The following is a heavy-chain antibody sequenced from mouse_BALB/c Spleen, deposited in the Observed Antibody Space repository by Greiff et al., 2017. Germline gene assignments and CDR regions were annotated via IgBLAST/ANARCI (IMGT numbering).Heavy chain of an antibody. Sequence: EVKLMESGGGLVKPGGSLKLSCAASGFTFSNYAMSWVRQTPEKRLEWVATISSGGSYTYYPDSVKGRFTISRDNAKNTLYLQMSSLRSEDTAMYYCARRGFIYYYGSSYYAMDYWGQGTSVTVSS. CDR1: GFTFSNYA. CDR3: ARRGFIYYYGSSYYAMDY. J-gene: IGHJ4*01. D-gene: IGHD1-1*01. V-gene: IGHV5-9-3*01. CDR2: ISSGGSYT.